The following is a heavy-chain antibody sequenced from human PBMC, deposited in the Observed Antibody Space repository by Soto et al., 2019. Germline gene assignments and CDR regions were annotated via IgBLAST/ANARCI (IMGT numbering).Heavy chain of an antibody. J-gene: IGHJ3*02. Sequence: SVKVSCKASGGTFSSYAISWVRQAPGQGLEWMGGIIPIFGTANYAQKFQGRVTITADKSTSTAYMELSSLRSEDTSVYYCARVQRGYSYGVDGQAFDIWGQGTMVTVSS. V-gene: IGHV1-69*06. D-gene: IGHD5-18*01. CDR3: ARVQRGYSYGVDGQAFDI. CDR1: GGTFSSYA. CDR2: IIPIFGTA.